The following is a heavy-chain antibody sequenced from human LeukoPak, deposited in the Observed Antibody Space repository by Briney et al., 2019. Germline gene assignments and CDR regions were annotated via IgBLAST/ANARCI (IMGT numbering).Heavy chain of an antibody. V-gene: IGHV3-23*01. D-gene: IGHD5-18*01. CDR2: IFGSGGSP. CDR3: GKTTAGYSSGQKPAWPVDY. J-gene: IGHJ4*02. CDR1: GFTFGSFA. Sequence: GGSLRLPCEASGFTFGSFAMYWVRQAPGKGLDWIAGIFGSGGSPHYADSVKGRFTISRDNSKNTVYLQINSLRAEDTAVYYCGKTTAGYSSGQKPAWPVDYWGQGTLVTVSS.